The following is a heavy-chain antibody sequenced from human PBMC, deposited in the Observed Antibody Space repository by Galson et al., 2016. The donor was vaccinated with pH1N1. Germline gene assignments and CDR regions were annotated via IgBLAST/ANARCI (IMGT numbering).Heavy chain of an antibody. J-gene: IGHJ3*02. V-gene: IGHV4-30-2*01. CDR3: ARLTGVFETADAFDI. Sequence: TLSLTCTVSRGSISDKDYSWSWIRQPPGKGLEWIGYISHTGSTCFNPSLKSRLTISLGGSRKQFSLKLTSVTAADTAVYYCARLTGVFETADAFDIWGQGTMVTVTP. CDR1: RGSISDKDYS. D-gene: IGHD2-8*01. CDR2: ISHTGST.